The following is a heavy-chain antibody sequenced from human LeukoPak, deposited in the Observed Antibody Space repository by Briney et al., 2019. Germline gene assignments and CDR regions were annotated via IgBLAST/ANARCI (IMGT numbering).Heavy chain of an antibody. CDR3: AKFRDMVRGEPDAFDI. Sequence: PGGSLRLSCEVSGFTFSSYAMSWVRRAPGKGLECVSAISGGGGSTYYADSVKGRFTISRDNSKNTLYLQMNSLRAEDTAVYYCAKFRDMVRGEPDAFDIWGQGTMVTVSS. CDR1: GFTFSSYA. CDR2: ISGGGGST. J-gene: IGHJ3*02. D-gene: IGHD3-10*01. V-gene: IGHV3-23*01.